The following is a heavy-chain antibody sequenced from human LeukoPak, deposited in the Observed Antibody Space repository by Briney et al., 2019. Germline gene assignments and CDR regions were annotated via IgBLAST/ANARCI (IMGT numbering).Heavy chain of an antibody. V-gene: IGHV1-18*04. CDR1: GYTFTGYY. J-gene: IGHJ4*02. CDR3: ARDLGKWELDY. Sequence: ASVKVSCKASGYTFTGYYMHWVRQAPGQGLEWMGWISAYNGNTNYAQKLQGRVTMTTDTSTSTAYMELRSLRSDDTAVYYCARDLGKWELDYWGQGTLVTVSS. D-gene: IGHD1-26*01. CDR2: ISAYNGNT.